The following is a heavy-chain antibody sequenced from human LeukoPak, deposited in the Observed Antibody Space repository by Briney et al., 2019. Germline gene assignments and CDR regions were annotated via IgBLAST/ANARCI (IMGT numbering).Heavy chain of an antibody. CDR1: GFTFSDHY. CDR3: TTVRIRYFDWPTREDY. V-gene: IGHV3-72*01. CDR2: TRNKANSYTT. D-gene: IGHD3-9*01. J-gene: IGHJ4*02. Sequence: PGGSLRLTCAASGFTFSDHYMDWVRQAPGKGLEWVGRTRNKANSYTTEYAASVKGRFTISRDDSKNTLYLQMNSLKTEDTAVYYCTTVRIRYFDWPTREDYWGQGTLVTVSS.